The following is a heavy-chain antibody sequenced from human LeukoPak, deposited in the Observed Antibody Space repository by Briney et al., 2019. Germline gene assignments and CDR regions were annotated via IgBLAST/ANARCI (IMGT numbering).Heavy chain of an antibody. D-gene: IGHD4-17*01. J-gene: IGHJ3*02. Sequence: PSETLSLTCAVYGGSFSGYYWSWIRQPPGKGLEWIGEINHSGSTNYNPSLKSRVTISVDMSKNQFSLKLSSVTAADTAVYYCARVPNTVTSAFDIWGQGTMVTVSS. V-gene: IGHV4-34*01. CDR1: GGSFSGYY. CDR3: ARVPNTVTSAFDI. CDR2: INHSGST.